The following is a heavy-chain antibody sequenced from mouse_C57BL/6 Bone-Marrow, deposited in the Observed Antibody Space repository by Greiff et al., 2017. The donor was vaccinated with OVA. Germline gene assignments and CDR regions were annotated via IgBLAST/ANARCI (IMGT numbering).Heavy chain of an antibody. V-gene: IGHV2-5*01. J-gene: IGHJ2*01. Sequence: QVQLKESGPGLVQPSQSLSITCTASGFSLTSYGVLWVRQSPGKGLEWLGVIWSGGSTDYNAAFMSRLSITKDNSKSQVFFKMNSLHADDNAIYYCGQRSFDDWGKGTTLTVSS. CDR2: IWSGGST. CDR1: GFSLTSYG. CDR3: GQRSFDD.